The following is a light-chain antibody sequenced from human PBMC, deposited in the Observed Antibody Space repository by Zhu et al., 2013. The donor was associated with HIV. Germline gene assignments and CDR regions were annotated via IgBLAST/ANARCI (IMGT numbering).Light chain of an antibody. CDR2: DDR. CDR3: QVWDSSGDHPV. V-gene: IGLV3-21*03. CDR1: NIGSRS. Sequence: VLTQAPSVSVAPGKTARITCGGNNIGSRSVHWYQQKPGQAPVLVVYDDRDRPSGIPERFSGSNSGNTATLTISRVEAGDEADYYCQVWDSSGDHPVFGGGTELTVV. J-gene: IGLJ2*01.